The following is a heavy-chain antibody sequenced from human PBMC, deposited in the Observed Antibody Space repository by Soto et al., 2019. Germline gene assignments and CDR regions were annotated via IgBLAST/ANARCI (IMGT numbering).Heavy chain of an antibody. J-gene: IGHJ4*02. CDR1: VDAFISYT. CDR2: IIPILGIA. D-gene: IGHD2-15*01. Sequence: SVNLACKAAVDAFISYTIGLVRQATGQGLEWMGRIIPILGIANYAQKFQGRVTITADKSTSTAYMELSSLRSEDTAVYYCAKTGGSWFSWPNYFDYWGQGTLVTVSS. V-gene: IGHV1-69*02. CDR3: AKTGGSWFSWPNYFDY.